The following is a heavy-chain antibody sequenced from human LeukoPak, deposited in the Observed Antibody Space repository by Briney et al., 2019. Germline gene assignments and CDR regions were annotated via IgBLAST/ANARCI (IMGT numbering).Heavy chain of an antibody. Sequence: SETLSLTCSVSGGSISSSNYYWGWIRQPPGKGLEWIGSIYYSGSTYYNPSLKSRVTIPVDASKNQFSLKLSFVTAADTAVYYCARHLYTYGVLPYYFDYWGQGTLVSVSS. CDR2: IYYSGST. V-gene: IGHV4-39*01. CDR3: ARHLYTYGVLPYYFDY. CDR1: GGSISSSNYY. J-gene: IGHJ4*02. D-gene: IGHD3-10*01.